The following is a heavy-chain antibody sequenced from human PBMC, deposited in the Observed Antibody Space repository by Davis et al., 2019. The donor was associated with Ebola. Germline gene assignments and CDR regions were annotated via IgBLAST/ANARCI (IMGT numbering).Heavy chain of an antibody. Sequence: GESLKISCAASGFTFSDYYMSWIRQAPGKGLEWVSYISSSSYTNYADSVKGRFTISRDNAKNSLYLQMNSLRAEDTAVYYCARGGIAAAGGYYYYGMDVWGQGTTVTVSS. CDR2: ISSSSYT. D-gene: IGHD6-13*01. V-gene: IGHV3-11*06. CDR1: GFTFSDYY. CDR3: ARGGIAAAGGYYYYGMDV. J-gene: IGHJ6*02.